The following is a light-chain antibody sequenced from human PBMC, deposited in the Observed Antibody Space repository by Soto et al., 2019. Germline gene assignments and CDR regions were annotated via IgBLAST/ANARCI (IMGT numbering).Light chain of an antibody. CDR1: TSDVGGYSY. Sequence: QSVLTQPASVSGSPGQSITISCTGTTSDVGGYSYVSWFQQHPGNAPKLMIYDVSNRPSGVSHRFSGSRSGNTASLIISGLQAEDEANYYCSSYSSSSTGVVFGGGTKLTVL. J-gene: IGLJ2*01. V-gene: IGLV2-14*01. CDR2: DVS. CDR3: SSYSSSSTGVV.